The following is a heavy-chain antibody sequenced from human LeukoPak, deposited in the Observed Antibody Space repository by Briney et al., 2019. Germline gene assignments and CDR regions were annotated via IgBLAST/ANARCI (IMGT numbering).Heavy chain of an antibody. CDR1: GYTFDTSS. CDR3: TIVRNGDNWWGAFDI. CDR2: ISPNNGNT. Sequence: ASVKVSCKAFGYTFDTSSITWVRQAPGQRLEWMGWISPNNGNTHYAQGVQGRVTMTTDTSRSTAYMELRSLTSDDTAVYYGTIVRNGDNWWGAFDIWGQGTMVTVSS. D-gene: IGHD1-1*01. V-gene: IGHV1-18*01. J-gene: IGHJ3*02.